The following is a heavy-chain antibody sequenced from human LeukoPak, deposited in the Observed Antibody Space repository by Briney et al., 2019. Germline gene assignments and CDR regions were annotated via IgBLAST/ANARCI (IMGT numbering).Heavy chain of an antibody. CDR2: IYTSGST. CDR1: GGSFSSYY. D-gene: IGHD3-10*01. V-gene: IGHV4-59*10. Sequence: PSETLSLTCAVYGGSFSSYYWSWIRQPAGKGLEWIGRIYTSGSTNYNPSLKSRVTMSVDTSKNQFSLKLSSVTAADTAVYYCARVVRQDTMVRGAGYYYYYMDVWGKGTTVTISS. J-gene: IGHJ6*03. CDR3: ARVVRQDTMVRGAGYYYYYMDV.